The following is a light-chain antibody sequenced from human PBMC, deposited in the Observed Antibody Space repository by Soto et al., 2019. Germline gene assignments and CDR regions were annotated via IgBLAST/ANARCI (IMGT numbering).Light chain of an antibody. Sequence: QSALTQPASVSGSPGQSITISCTGTSNDVGSYDYVSWYQNYPGKAPKLMIYEVTKRPSGVSSRFSGSKSGNTASLTISGLQAEDGADYYCSSHTSINTPVFGGGTKLTVL. J-gene: IGLJ3*02. V-gene: IGLV2-14*01. CDR2: EVT. CDR1: SNDVGSYDY. CDR3: SSHTSINTPV.